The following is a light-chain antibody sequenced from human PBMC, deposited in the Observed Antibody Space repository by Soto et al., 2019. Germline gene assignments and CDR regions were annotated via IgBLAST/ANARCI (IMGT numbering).Light chain of an antibody. Sequence: EIGRTQYTATLSVSPGERATLSCRASQSVSSNLAWYQQKPGQAPRLLIYAASTRATGIPARFSGSGSGTEFTLTISSLEPEDFAVYYCQQRSNWPRTFGQGTKVDIK. CDR1: QSVSSN. V-gene: IGKV3-15*01. J-gene: IGKJ1*01. CDR2: AAS. CDR3: QQRSNWPRT.